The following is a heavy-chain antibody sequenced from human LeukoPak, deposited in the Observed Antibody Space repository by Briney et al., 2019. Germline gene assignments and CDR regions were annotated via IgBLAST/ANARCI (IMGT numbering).Heavy chain of an antibody. V-gene: IGHV4-59*01. D-gene: IGHD3-9*01. CDR1: GGSISSYY. Sequence: SETLSLTCTVSGGSISSYYWSWIRQPPGKGLEWIGYIYYSGSTNYNPSLKSRVTISVDTSKNQFSLKLSSVTAADTAVYYCARVSYDILTGYSRYYFDYWGQGTLVTVSS. J-gene: IGHJ4*02. CDR3: ARVSYDILTGYSRYYFDY. CDR2: IYYSGST.